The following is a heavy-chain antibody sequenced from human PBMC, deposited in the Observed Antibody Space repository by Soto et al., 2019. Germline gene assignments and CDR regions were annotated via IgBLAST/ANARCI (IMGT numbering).Heavy chain of an antibody. CDR3: AKSHLGRWGYYYYYMDV. CDR1: GFTFDDYA. Sequence: GGSLRLSCAASGFTFDDYAMHWVRQAPGKGLEWVSGISWNSGSIGYADSVKGRFTISRDNAKNSLYLQMNSLRAEDTALYYCAKSHLGRWGYYYYYMDVWGKGTTVTVSS. D-gene: IGHD1-26*01. J-gene: IGHJ6*03. V-gene: IGHV3-9*01. CDR2: ISWNSGSI.